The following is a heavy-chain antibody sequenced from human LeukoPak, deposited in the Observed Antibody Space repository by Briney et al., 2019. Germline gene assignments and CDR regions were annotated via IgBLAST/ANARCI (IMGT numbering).Heavy chain of an antibody. Sequence: GASVKVSCKASGGTFTSHAISWVRQAPGQGLEWMGRIIPTLGVTTYAQKLQNRVTITADRSTSTAYMELRSLTSADTAVYFCARDMDVGFGELVDYWGQGTLVTVSS. J-gene: IGHJ4*02. CDR2: IIPTLGVT. V-gene: IGHV1-69*04. CDR3: ARDMDVGFGELVDY. D-gene: IGHD3-10*01. CDR1: GGTFTSHA.